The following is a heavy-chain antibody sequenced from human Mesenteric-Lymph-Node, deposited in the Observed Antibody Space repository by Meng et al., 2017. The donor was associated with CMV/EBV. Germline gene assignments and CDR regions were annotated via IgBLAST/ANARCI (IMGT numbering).Heavy chain of an antibody. CDR2: ISAYNGNT. CDR1: GYTFTSYG. J-gene: IGHJ6*02. D-gene: IGHD2-2*01. V-gene: IGHV1-18*01. Sequence: ASVKVSCKASGYTFTSYGISWVRQAPGQGLEWMGWISAYNGNTNYAQKLQGRVTITTDESTTTAYMELSSLRSEDTAIYYCARGRLSWDCSSPSCPTYGMDAWGQGTTVTVSS. CDR3: ARGRLSWDCSSPSCPTYGMDA.